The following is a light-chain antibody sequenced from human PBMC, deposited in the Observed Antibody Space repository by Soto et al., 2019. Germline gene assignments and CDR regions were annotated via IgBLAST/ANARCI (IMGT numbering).Light chain of an antibody. Sequence: EIVLTQSPGTRSWSPGEKATLSCRASKRVSSSYLAWYQQKPGQAPRLLIYGASSRATGIPDRFSGSGSGTDFTLTISRLEPEDFAVYFCQQYTTSPRTFGQGTKVEIK. CDR3: QQYTTSPRT. CDR2: GAS. V-gene: IGKV3-20*01. J-gene: IGKJ1*01. CDR1: KRVSSSY.